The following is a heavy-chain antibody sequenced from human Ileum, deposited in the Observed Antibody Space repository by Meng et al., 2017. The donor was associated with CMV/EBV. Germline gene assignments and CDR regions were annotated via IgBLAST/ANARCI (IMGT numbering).Heavy chain of an antibody. Sequence: RHAYGTGLGQPVATWSPRSCVSRASIGRAYWSWIRQPAGKGLEWIGRIHTSGSTNYNPSLKSRVTMSVDTSKTQFSLKLSSVTAADTAVYYCARGPYSSSWSSFDYWGQGTLVTVSS. V-gene: IGHV4-4*07. CDR2: IHTSGST. J-gene: IGHJ4*02. CDR1: RASIGRAY. D-gene: IGHD6-13*01. CDR3: ARGPYSSSWSSFDY.